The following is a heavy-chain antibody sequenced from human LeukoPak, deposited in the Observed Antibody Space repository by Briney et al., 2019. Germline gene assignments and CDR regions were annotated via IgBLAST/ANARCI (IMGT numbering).Heavy chain of an antibody. D-gene: IGHD3-3*01. CDR1: GFTFSNYW. J-gene: IGHJ5*02. V-gene: IGHV3-7*03. CDR3: ARVGRYYDFWSGPNWFDP. CDR2: IKQDGSQK. Sequence: GGSLRLSCVVSGFTFSNYWMNWVRQAPGKGLEWVANIKQDGSQKYYVDSMKGRITISRDNAKNFLYLQMNSLRSEDTAVYYCARVGRYYDFWSGPNWFDPWGQGTLVTVSS.